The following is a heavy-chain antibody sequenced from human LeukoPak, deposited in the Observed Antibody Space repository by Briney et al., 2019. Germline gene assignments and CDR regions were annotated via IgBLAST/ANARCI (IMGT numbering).Heavy chain of an antibody. CDR1: GGSISSSSYY. Sequence: SETLSLTCTVSGGSISSSSYYWGWLRQPPGKGLEWIGSIYYSGSTYYNPSLNSRATISVDTSKYQFSLKLRPVTAEDTAVYYCARHLSPAIFGVVRPYYYYYYYMDVWGKGTTVTVSS. CDR3: ARHLSPAIFGVVRPYYYYYYYMDV. J-gene: IGHJ6*03. V-gene: IGHV4-39*01. CDR2: IYYSGST. D-gene: IGHD3-3*01.